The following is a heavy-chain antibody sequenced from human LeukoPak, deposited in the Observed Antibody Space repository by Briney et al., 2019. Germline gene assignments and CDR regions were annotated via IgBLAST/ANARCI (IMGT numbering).Heavy chain of an antibody. Sequence: SETLSLTCAVYGGSFSGYYWSWMRQPPGKGLEWIGEINHSGSTNYNPSLKSRVTISVDTSKNQFSLKLSSVTAADTAVYYCARGPTIAAAGHYYYYGMDVWGQGTTVTVSS. J-gene: IGHJ6*02. D-gene: IGHD6-13*01. CDR1: GGSFSGYY. CDR3: ARGPTIAAAGHYYYYGMDV. V-gene: IGHV4-34*01. CDR2: INHSGST.